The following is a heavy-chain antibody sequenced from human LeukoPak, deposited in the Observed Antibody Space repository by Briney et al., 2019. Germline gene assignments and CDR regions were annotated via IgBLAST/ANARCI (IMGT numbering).Heavy chain of an antibody. CDR1: GGTFSSYA. CDR3: ARAYCSGGSCSKGGNWFDP. V-gene: IGHV1-69*05. D-gene: IGHD2-15*01. J-gene: IGHJ5*02. CDR2: IIPIFGTA. Sequence: GASVKVSCKASGGTFSSYAISWVRQAPGQGLEWMGGIIPIFGTANYAQKFQGRVTMTRDTSTSTVYMELSSLRSEDTAVYYCARAYCSGGSCSKGGNWFDPWGQGTLVTVSS.